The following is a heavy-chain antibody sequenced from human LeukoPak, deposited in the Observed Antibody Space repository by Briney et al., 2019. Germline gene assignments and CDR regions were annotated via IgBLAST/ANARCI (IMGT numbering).Heavy chain of an antibody. CDR3: AKAPYGDDWYFDL. J-gene: IGHJ2*01. CDR2: IKHDGNWK. V-gene: IGHV3-7*03. D-gene: IGHD4-17*01. Sequence: GGSLRLSCAASGSTFGNYYMSWVRQAPGKGLEWVANIKHDGNWKFYADSVKGRFTISRDNAKNSLYLQMNSLRAEDTALYYCAKAPYGDDWYFDLWGRGTLVTVSS. CDR1: GSTFGNYY.